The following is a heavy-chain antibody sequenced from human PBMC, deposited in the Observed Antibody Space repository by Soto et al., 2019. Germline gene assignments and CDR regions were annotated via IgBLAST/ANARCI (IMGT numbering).Heavy chain of an antibody. V-gene: IGHV4-30-4*01. J-gene: IGHJ3*01. Sequence: QVQLQESGPGLVKPSQTLSLTCTVSRGSISSGDYYWSWIRQPPGKGLEWIGYIYYSGSTYYNPSLQGRVTIPVDTSKNQFSLKLSSVTAADTAVYYCAREKKYYAFDVWGQGTMVTVSS. CDR3: AREKKYYAFDV. CDR1: RGSISSGDYY. CDR2: IYYSGST.